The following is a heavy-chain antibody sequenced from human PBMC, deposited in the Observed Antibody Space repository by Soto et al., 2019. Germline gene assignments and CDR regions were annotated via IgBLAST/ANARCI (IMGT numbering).Heavy chain of an antibody. J-gene: IGHJ3*01. Sequence: VQLQESGPGLVKPSETLSLTCSVSGDSISSYFMNWIRQPPGKGLEWIGCIYDSRNTDYNPSLKSGVTMSLSTSKNQFSLNLSSVTAADAAVYYCVSYRAAIYGDAFDVWGQGTMVTVSS. CDR2: IYDSRNT. CDR3: VSYRAAIYGDAFDV. V-gene: IGHV4-59*03. CDR1: GDSISSYF. D-gene: IGHD2-2*01.